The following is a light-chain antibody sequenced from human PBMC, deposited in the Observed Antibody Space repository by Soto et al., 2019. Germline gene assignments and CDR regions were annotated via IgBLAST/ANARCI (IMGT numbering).Light chain of an antibody. CDR2: AAS. Sequence: DIQMTQSPSSLSASVGDRVTITCRASQNIANYLNWYQQKPGKAPKLLIYAASSLPSGVPSRFSGSGFGTDFTLTVSSLQPEDSATYYCQQSYSPPPVTFGQGTRL. J-gene: IGKJ5*01. CDR3: QQSYSPPPVT. CDR1: QNIANY. V-gene: IGKV1-39*01.